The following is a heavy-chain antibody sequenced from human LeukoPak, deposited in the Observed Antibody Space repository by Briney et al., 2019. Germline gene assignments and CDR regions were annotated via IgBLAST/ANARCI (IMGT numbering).Heavy chain of an antibody. CDR2: VYYSGSS. V-gene: IGHV4-59*01. Sequence: PSETLSLTCTVSGGSINGYYWTWIRQSPGKGLEWIGYVYYSGSSNYNPSLKSRVTISADTSKNQFSLKLTSVTAAGTAVYYCASIDYDSSGYYFDYWGQGTLVTVSS. D-gene: IGHD3-22*01. CDR1: GGSINGYY. J-gene: IGHJ4*02. CDR3: ASIDYDSSGYYFDY.